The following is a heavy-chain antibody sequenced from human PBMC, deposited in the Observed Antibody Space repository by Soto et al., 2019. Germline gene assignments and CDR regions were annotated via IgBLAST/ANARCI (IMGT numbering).Heavy chain of an antibody. CDR3: AKEPTAVDPRDLFGGNPPADY. CDR2: ISGSGGHT. J-gene: IGHJ4*02. CDR1: GFTFSSYA. Sequence: EVQLLESGGDLVQPGGSLRLSCAASGFTFSSYAMNWVRQTPGKGLQWVSAISGSGGHTYYADSVKGRFTISRDNSKNTLSLQMNDLTGEATAMYYCAKEPTAVDPRDLFGGNPPADYWGQGTLVTVSS. D-gene: IGHD2-15*01. V-gene: IGHV3-23*01.